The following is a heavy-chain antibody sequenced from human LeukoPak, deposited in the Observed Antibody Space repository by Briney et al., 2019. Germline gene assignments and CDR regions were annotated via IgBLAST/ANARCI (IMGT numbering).Heavy chain of an antibody. CDR3: ARGIVGAPNREDY. Sequence: PSGTLSLTCAVSGGSISSSNWWSWLRQPPGKGLEWIGEIYHSGSTNYNPSLKSRVTISVNKSKNQFSLKLSSVTAADTAVYYCARGIVGAPNREDYWGQGTLVTVSS. CDR2: IYHSGST. J-gene: IGHJ4*02. D-gene: IGHD1-26*01. CDR1: GGSISSSNW. V-gene: IGHV4-4*02.